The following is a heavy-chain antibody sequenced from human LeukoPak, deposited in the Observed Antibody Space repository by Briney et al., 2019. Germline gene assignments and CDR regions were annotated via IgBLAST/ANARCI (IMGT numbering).Heavy chain of an antibody. Sequence: PGGSLRLSCAAPGFTFSSYGLHGVRQAPGKGLERGAVIWYDGSNKYYADSVKGQFTISRDNSKNTLYLQMNSLRAEDTAVYYCAKDYYGPSGGIDYWGQGTLVTVSS. J-gene: IGHJ4*02. CDR1: GFTFSSYG. V-gene: IGHV3-33*06. D-gene: IGHD3-10*01. CDR3: AKDYYGPSGGIDY. CDR2: IWYDGSNK.